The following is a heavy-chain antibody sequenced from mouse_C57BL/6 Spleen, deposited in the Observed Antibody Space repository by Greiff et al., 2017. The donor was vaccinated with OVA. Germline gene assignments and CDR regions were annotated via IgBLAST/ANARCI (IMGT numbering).Heavy chain of an antibody. J-gene: IGHJ2*01. CDR1: GFNINAYS. V-gene: IGHV14-2*01. Sequence: EVQLQQSGAELVKPGASVKLSCTASGFNINAYSMHWVKQRPEQGLEWIGRIDPEDGDTTYASKFQGKATITADASSNTAYLQLNSLTSEDTAVYYCACYYYGSSYDFDYWGQGTTLTVSS. CDR3: ACYYYGSSYDFDY. D-gene: IGHD1-1*01. CDR2: IDPEDGDT.